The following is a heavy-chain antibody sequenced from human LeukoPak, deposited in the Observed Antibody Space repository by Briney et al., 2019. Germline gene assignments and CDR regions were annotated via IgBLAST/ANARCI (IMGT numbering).Heavy chain of an antibody. CDR3: ARMVEYDYFDY. V-gene: IGHV3-66*01. D-gene: IGHD3-10*01. J-gene: IGHJ4*02. CDR1: AFSVRSNY. Sequence: GGSLRPSCEASAFSVRSNYMSWVRQAPGKGLEWVSVIYSGGGTYYGDSVKGRFTISRDNSKNTLYLQMNGLTAEDTAVYYCARMVEYDYFDYWGQGILVTVSS. CDR2: IYSGGGT.